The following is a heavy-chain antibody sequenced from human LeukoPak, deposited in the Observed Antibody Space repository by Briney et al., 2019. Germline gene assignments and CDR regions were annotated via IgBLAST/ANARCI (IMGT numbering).Heavy chain of an antibody. CDR2: IYTTGST. CDR1: GDSISSGSYY. J-gene: IGHJ5*02. D-gene: IGHD2-21*02. V-gene: IGHV4-61*02. Sequence: PSQTLSLTCTVSGDSISSGSYYWSWTRQPAGKGLEWIGRIYTTGSTNYNPSLKSRVTISVDTPKNQFSLKLSSVTAAETAVYYCARVRVTAIDRPHGPWGQGTLVTVSS. CDR3: ARVRVTAIDRPHGP.